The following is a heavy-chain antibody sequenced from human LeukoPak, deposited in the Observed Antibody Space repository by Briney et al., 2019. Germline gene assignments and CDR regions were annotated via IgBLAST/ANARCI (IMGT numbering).Heavy chain of an antibody. CDR1: AGTFSSYA. CDR2: IIPIFDTA. Sequence: SVKVSCKASAGTFSSYAISWVRQAPGQGLEWMGGIIPIFDTANYAQKFQGRVTITADESTSTGYMELSSLRSEDTAVYYCARSPYDSSAYHLSHFFDYWGQGTLVTVSS. CDR3: ARSPYDSSAYHLSHFFDY. J-gene: IGHJ4*02. D-gene: IGHD3-22*01. V-gene: IGHV1-69*01.